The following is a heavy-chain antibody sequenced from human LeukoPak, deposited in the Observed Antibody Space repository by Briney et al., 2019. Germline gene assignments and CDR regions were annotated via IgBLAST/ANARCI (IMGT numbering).Heavy chain of an antibody. D-gene: IGHD4-17*01. J-gene: IGHJ3*02. CDR3: ARGSIRYGAFDI. CDR2: ISGSGGSI. V-gene: IGHV3-23*01. CDR1: GFTFSSYA. Sequence: GGSLRLSCAASGFTFSSYAMSWVRQAPGKGLEWVSAISGSGGSIYYADSVKGRFTISRDNAKNSLYLQMNSLRAEDTAVYYCARGSIRYGAFDIWGQGTMVTVSS.